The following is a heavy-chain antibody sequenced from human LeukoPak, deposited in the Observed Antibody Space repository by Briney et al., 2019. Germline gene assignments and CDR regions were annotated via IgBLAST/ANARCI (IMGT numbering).Heavy chain of an antibody. CDR2: ISAYNGNT. V-gene: IGHV1-18*01. D-gene: IGHD3-9*01. CDR3: ARLKGRGFATGYYYYYYGMDV. J-gene: IGHJ6*02. Sequence: ASVKVSCKASGYTFTSYGISWVRQASGQGLEWMGWISAYNGNTNYAQKLQGRVTMTTDTSTSTAYMELRSLRSDDTAVYYCARLKGRGFATGYYYYYYGMDVWGQGTTVTVSS. CDR1: GYTFTSYG.